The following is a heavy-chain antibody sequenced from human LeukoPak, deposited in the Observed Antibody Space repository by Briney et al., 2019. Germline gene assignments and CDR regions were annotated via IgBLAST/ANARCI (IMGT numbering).Heavy chain of an antibody. CDR2: ISSSSSYI. CDR3: ARDYYGDYGRYNWFDP. CDR1: GFTFSSYS. Sequence: PGGSLRLSCAASGFTFSSYSMNWVRQAPGKGLEWVSSISSSSSYIYYADSVKGRFTISRDNAKNSLYLQMNSLRAEDPAVYYCARDYYGDYGRYNWFDPWGQGTLVTVSS. J-gene: IGHJ5*02. D-gene: IGHD4-17*01. V-gene: IGHV3-21*01.